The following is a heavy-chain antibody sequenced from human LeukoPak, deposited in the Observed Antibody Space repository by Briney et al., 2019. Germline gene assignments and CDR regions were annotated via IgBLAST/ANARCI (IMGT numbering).Heavy chain of an antibody. Sequence: GGSLRLSCAASGFTVSSYYMSWVRQAPGKGLEWVSVLYSGGSTYYADSVKGRFTISRHNSKNTLYLQMNSLRAEDTAVYYCARDALQWGSYNWFDPWGQGTLVTVSS. D-gene: IGHD3-16*01. J-gene: IGHJ5*02. CDR2: LYSGGST. CDR1: GFTVSSYY. V-gene: IGHV3-53*04. CDR3: ARDALQWGSYNWFDP.